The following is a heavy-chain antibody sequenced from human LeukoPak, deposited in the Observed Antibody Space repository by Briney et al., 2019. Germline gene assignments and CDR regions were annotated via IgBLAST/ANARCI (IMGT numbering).Heavy chain of an antibody. CDR3: TRAQEVDDALHI. V-gene: IGHV3-9*01. CDR1: GFTFSSYG. Sequence: GRSLRLSCAASGFTFSSYGMHWVRQAPGKGLEWVSGVNWNGASIGYADSVRGRFTISRDNAKNSLYLQMNSLTAEDTALYFCTRAQEVDDALHIWGQGTLVTVSS. D-gene: IGHD1-26*01. CDR2: VNWNGASI. J-gene: IGHJ3*02.